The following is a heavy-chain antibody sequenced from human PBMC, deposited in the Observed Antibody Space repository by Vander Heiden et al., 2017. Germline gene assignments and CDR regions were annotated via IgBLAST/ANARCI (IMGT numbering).Heavy chain of an antibody. CDR2: ISWNSGSI. J-gene: IGHJ3*02. CDR1: GFTFDDEA. D-gene: IGHD6-6*01. CDR3: AKGIAARLWNAFDI. Sequence: EVQPVESGGGLVQPGRSLRLSCAAYGFTFDDEAMHWVRQATGKGLEWVSGISWNSGSIDYADAVKGRLTISRDNDKNSLYLQMNSLRAEDTALYYCAKGIAARLWNAFDIWGQGTMVTVSS. V-gene: IGHV3-9*01.